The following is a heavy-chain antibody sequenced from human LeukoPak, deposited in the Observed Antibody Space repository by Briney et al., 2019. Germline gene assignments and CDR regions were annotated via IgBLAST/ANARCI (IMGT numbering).Heavy chain of an antibody. J-gene: IGHJ4*02. D-gene: IGHD5-18*01. CDR3: GKTTVGYSSGQKPAWPVDY. Sequence: GGSLRLSCEASGFTFGSHAMYWVRQAPGKGLEWVAGIFGSGGSPHYADSVKGRFIISRDNPRNTVYLQINSLRDEAKAVHYFGKTTVGYSSGQKPAWPVDYWGQGTLVTVSS. CDR1: GFTFGSHA. CDR2: IFGSGGSP. V-gene: IGHV3-23*01.